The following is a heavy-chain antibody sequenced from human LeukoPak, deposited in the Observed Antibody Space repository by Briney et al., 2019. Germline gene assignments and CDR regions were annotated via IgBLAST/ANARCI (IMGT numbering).Heavy chain of an antibody. D-gene: IGHD2-15*01. V-gene: IGHV3-30*02. CDR2: IRYDGSNK. CDR3: ARESCSGGSCRAPWFDP. CDR1: GFTFSSYG. Sequence: PGGSLRLSCAASGFTFSSYGVHWVRQAPGKGLEWVAFIRYDGSNKYYADSVKGRFTISRDNAKNSLYLQMNSLRAEDTAVYYCARESCSGGSCRAPWFDPWGQGTLVTVSS. J-gene: IGHJ5*02.